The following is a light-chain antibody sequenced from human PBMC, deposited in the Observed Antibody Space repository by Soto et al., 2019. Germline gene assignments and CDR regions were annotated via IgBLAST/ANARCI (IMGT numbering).Light chain of an antibody. CDR2: LNSDGSH. V-gene: IGLV4-69*01. CDR1: SGHSSYA. J-gene: IGLJ2*01. Sequence: QSVLNQSPSASASLGASVKLTCTLSSGHSSYAIAWHQQQPEKRPRYLMKLNSDGSHSKGDWIPDRFSGSSSGAERDLSISSLQSEDEADYYCKTWGTGIQIFGVGTKRTVL. CDR3: KTWGTGIQI.